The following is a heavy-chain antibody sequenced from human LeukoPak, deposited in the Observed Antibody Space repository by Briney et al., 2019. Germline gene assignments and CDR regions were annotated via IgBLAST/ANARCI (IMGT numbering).Heavy chain of an antibody. CDR2: IIPILDLA. D-gene: IGHD4-4*01. CDR3: ARERMDYRVDY. V-gene: IGHV1-69*04. CDR1: GGTFSSYA. Sequence: ASVKVSCKASGGTFSSYAINWVRQAPGQGLEWMGRIIPILDLANYAQKFQGRVTITADKSRRTAYMELSNLTSEDTAVFSCARERMDYRVDYWGQGTLVTVSS. J-gene: IGHJ4*02.